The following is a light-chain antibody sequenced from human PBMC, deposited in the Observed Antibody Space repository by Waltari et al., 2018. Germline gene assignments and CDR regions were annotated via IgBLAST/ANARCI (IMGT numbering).Light chain of an antibody. CDR1: HSGGHS. Sequence: SYVMVYPPSASLAPGGTARVTCAGDHSGGHSQRGYTQKPGPAPVVVIYYDSDRPSGIPERFSGSNSGDTATLTITRVEAEDEADYSCQVWETTSGHPTAVFGGGTKLTVL. J-gene: IGLJ2*01. V-gene: IGLV3-21*01. CDR2: YDS. CDR3: QVWETTSGHPTAV.